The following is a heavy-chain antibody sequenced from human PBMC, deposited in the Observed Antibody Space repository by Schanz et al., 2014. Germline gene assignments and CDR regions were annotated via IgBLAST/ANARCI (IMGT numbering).Heavy chain of an antibody. J-gene: IGHJ3*02. CDR2: IYSGGST. CDR3: AKCIGWYGRCAFDI. Sequence: EVQLVESGGGLIQPGGSLRLSCAASGFTVSSNYMSWVRQAPGKGLEWVAVIYSGGSTFSTDSVKGRFTISRDNSKNTLYLQMNSLIAEDTAVYYCAKCIGWYGRCAFDIWGQGKMVTVSS. D-gene: IGHD6-19*01. CDR1: GFTVSSNY. V-gene: IGHV3-53*01.